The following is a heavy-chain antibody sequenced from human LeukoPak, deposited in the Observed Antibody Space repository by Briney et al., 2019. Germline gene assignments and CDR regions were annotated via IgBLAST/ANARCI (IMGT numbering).Heavy chain of an antibody. J-gene: IGHJ6*03. CDR3: ARIGQQGYYMDV. D-gene: IGHD6-13*01. CDR2: IDWDDDK. Sequence: SGPALVKPTQTLTLTCTFSGFSLSTSGMCVSWIRQPPGKALEWLARIDWDDDKYYSTSLKTRLTISKDTSKNQVVLTMTNMDPVDTATYYCARIGQQGYYMDVWGKGTTVTVSS. V-gene: IGHV2-70*11. CDR1: GFSLSTSGMC.